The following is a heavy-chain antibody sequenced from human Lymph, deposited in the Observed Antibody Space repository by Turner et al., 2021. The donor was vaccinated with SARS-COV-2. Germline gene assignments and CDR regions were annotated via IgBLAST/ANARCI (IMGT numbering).Heavy chain of an antibody. CDR1: GDSISNYY. V-gene: IGHV4-59*01. J-gene: IGHJ4*02. CDR2: IYYSGST. Sequence: QVQLQESGPGLVKPSETLSLTCTVSGDSISNYYWSWIRQPPGKGLEWIGYIYYSGSTNYNPSLKGRVTISVDTSKNHFSLKLSSVTAADTAVYYCARGFDYWGQGTL. CDR3: ARGFDY.